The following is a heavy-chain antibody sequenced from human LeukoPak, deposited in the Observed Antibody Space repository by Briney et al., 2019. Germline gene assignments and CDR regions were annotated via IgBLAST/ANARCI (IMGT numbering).Heavy chain of an antibody. CDR3: ARTPIYYYDNSGYYN. V-gene: IGHV4-4*07. Sequence: SETLSLTCTVSGGSISSYYWSWIRQPAGKGLEWIGLIYSSGSTNYNPSLKSRVTMSVDTSKNQFSLKLSSVTAADTAVYYCARTPIYYYDNSGYYNWGQGTLVTVSS. CDR1: GGSISSYY. CDR2: IYSSGST. D-gene: IGHD3-22*01. J-gene: IGHJ4*02.